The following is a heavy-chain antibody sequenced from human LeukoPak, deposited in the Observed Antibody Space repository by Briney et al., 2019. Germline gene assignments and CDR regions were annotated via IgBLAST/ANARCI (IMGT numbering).Heavy chain of an antibody. CDR1: GFTFDDYG. CDR3: ARVSSRDIVVVPAAPFDY. D-gene: IGHD2-2*01. J-gene: IGHJ4*02. CDR2: INWNGGST. Sequence: GGSLRLSCAAPGFTFDDYGMSWVRQAPGKGLEWVSGINWNGGSTGYADSVKGRFTISRDNAKNSLYLQMNSLRAEDTALYYCARVSSRDIVVVPAAPFDYWGQGTLVTVSS. V-gene: IGHV3-20*04.